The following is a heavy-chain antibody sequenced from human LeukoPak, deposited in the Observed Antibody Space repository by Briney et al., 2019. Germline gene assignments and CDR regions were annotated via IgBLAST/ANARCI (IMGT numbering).Heavy chain of an antibody. CDR3: AKSGGYGLIDY. J-gene: IGHJ4*02. CDR2: IYSSGST. CDR1: GGSVSGSNYY. Sequence: SSETLSLTCTVSGGSVSGSNYYWGWIRQPPGKGLEWIGNIYSSGSTYYNASLQSRVTISIDTSKNQFSLRLNSVTAADTAMYYCAKSGGYGLIDYWGQGTRVTVSS. D-gene: IGHD1-26*01. V-gene: IGHV4-39*01.